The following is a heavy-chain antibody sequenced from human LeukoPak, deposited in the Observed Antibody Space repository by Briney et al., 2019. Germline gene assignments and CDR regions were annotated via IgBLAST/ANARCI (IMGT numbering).Heavy chain of an antibody. Sequence: SETLSLXCTVSGGSISSSSYYWVWIRQPPGKGLEWIGSMYYSGNTYYNPSLESRVTISVDTSKNQFSLKLSSVTAADTAVYYCVTHARWTIDAFDIWGQGTMVTVSS. J-gene: IGHJ3*02. CDR3: VTHARWTIDAFDI. D-gene: IGHD5-24*01. CDR2: MYYSGNT. CDR1: GGSISSSSYY. V-gene: IGHV4-39*01.